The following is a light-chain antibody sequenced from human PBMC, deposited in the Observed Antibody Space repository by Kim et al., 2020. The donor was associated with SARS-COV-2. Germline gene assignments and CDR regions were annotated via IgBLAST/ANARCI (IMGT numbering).Light chain of an antibody. V-gene: IGKV1-39*01. CDR1: QNIIDF. Sequence: AFVGYIVNLTCQASQNIIDFLNWYQPKPGMAPALLISSASSLQTGVPSRFSGSGSGTDFTLTISSLQPEDVGTYHCQQSLSTLWTFGQGTKLEI. J-gene: IGKJ1*01. CDR3: QQSLSTLWT. CDR2: SAS.